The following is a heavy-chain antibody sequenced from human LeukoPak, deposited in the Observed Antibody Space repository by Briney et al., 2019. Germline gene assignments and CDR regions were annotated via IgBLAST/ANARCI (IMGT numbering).Heavy chain of an antibody. CDR3: ASTTYYDILTGQFDY. D-gene: IGHD3-9*01. Sequence: PSETLSLTCTVSGGSISSSSYYWGWIRQPPGKGLEWIGSIYYSGSTYYNPSLKSRVTISVDTSKNQFSLKLSSVTAADTAVYYCASTTYYDILTGQFDYWGQGTLVIVSS. CDR2: IYYSGST. CDR1: GGSISSSSYY. J-gene: IGHJ4*02. V-gene: IGHV4-39*01.